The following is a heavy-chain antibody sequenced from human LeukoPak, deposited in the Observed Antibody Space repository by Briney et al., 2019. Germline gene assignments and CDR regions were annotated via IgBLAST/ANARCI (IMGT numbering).Heavy chain of an antibody. D-gene: IGHD6-13*01. J-gene: IGHJ4*02. CDR3: ARGRVGIAAAGTAFDY. CDR2: INPNSGGT. Sequence: ASVTVSCKASGYTFTGYYMHWVRQAPGQGLEWMGWINPNSGGTNYAQKFQGRVTMTRDTSISTAYMELSRLRSDDTAVYYCARGRVGIAAAGTAFDYWGQGTLVTVSS. V-gene: IGHV1-2*02. CDR1: GYTFTGYY.